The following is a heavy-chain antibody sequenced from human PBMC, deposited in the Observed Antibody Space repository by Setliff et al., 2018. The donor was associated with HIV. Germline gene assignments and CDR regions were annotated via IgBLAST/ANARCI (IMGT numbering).Heavy chain of an antibody. V-gene: IGHV1-18*01. D-gene: IGHD3-3*01. CDR2: ISPYNGDA. J-gene: IGHJ4*02. CDR3: ARMQAYYNFWRSTYYFDY. CDR1: GYPFTSYG. Sequence: ASVKVSCKASGYPFTSYGICWVRQAPGHGLEWMGYISPYNGDAYYAEKFQGRVTMTTDTSTTAVSMELTNLRSDDTAVYFCARMQAYYNFWRSTYYFDYWGQGTPVTRLL.